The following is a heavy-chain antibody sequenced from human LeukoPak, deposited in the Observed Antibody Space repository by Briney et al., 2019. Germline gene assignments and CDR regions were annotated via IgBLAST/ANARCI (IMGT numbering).Heavy chain of an antibody. V-gene: IGHV4-34*01. CDR1: GGSFSGYY. CDR2: INHSGST. CDR3: ARALTYYDFWSGYPNFDY. D-gene: IGHD3-3*01. Sequence: SETLSLTCAVYGGSFSGYYWSWIRQPPGKGLEWIGEINHSGSTNYNPSLKSRVTISVDTSKNQFSLKLSSVTAADTAVYYCARALTYYDFWSGYPNFDYWGQGTLVTVSS. J-gene: IGHJ4*02.